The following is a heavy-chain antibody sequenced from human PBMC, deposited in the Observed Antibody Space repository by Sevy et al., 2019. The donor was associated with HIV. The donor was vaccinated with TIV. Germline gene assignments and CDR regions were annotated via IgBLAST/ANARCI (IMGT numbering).Heavy chain of an antibody. V-gene: IGHV3-30*18. Sequence: WGSLRLSCAASGFTFSNYGMHWVRQAPGKGLEWVAVISYDGSNQYYADSVQGRFTISRDNSKNTLYLQMNSLRTEDTAVYYCAKGAVDCSDGTCYSAYYYSVMDVWGQGTTVTVS. J-gene: IGHJ6*02. D-gene: IGHD2-15*01. CDR3: AKGAVDCSDGTCYSAYYYSVMDV. CDR1: GFTFSNYG. CDR2: ISYDGSNQ.